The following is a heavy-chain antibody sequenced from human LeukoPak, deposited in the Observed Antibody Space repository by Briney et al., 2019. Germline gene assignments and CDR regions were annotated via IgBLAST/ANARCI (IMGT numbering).Heavy chain of an antibody. CDR1: GYTFTSYY. CDR2: ISAYNGNT. V-gene: IGHV1-18*04. J-gene: IGHJ6*03. D-gene: IGHD1-1*01. Sequence: ASVKVSCKASGYTFTSYYMHWVRQAPGQGLEWMGWISAYNGNTNYAQKLQGRVTMTTDTSTSTAYMELRSLRSDDTAVYYCARDKRGWKVYYYYYYMDVWGKGTTVTVSS. CDR3: ARDKRGWKVYYYYYYMDV.